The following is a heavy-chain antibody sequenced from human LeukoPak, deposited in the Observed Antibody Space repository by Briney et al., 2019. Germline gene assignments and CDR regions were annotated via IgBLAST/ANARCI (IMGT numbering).Heavy chain of an antibody. D-gene: IGHD3-10*01. CDR3: ARDSMVRGVTHYYGMDV. J-gene: IGHJ6*02. CDR2: ISAYNGNT. Sequence: ASVKVSCKASGYTFTSYGISWVRQAPGQGLEWMGWISAYNGNTNYAQKLQGRVTMTTDTSTSTAYMELRSLRSGDTAVYYCARDSMVRGVTHYYGMDVWGQGTTVTVSS. CDR1: GYTFTSYG. V-gene: IGHV1-18*01.